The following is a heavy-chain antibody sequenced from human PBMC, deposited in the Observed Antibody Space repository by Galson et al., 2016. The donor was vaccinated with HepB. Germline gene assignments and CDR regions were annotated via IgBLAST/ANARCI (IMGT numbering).Heavy chain of an antibody. J-gene: IGHJ4*02. Sequence: SLRLSCAASGFTFSSYWMHWVRQAPGKGLVWVSRSNGAETTTTYADSVKGRFTISRDSAKKSLYLQMNSLRAEDTAVYYCVRGDDYSALGNWGQGTLVIVSS. CDR2: SNGAETTT. CDR3: VRGDDYSALGN. V-gene: IGHV3-74*01. CDR1: GFTFSSYW. D-gene: IGHD5-12*01.